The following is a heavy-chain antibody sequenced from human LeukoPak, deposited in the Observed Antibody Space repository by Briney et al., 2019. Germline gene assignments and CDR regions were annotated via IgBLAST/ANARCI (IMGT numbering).Heavy chain of an antibody. J-gene: IGHJ4*02. Sequence: GGSLRLSCAASGFTFSSYWMSWVRQAPGEGLEWVANIKQDGSEKYYVDSVKGRFTISRDNAKNSLYLQMNSLRAEDTAVYYCARQNPLWFGEGIDYWGQGPLVTVSS. CDR3: ARQNPLWFGEGIDY. CDR2: IKQDGSEK. D-gene: IGHD3-10*01. V-gene: IGHV3-7*01. CDR1: GFTFSSYW.